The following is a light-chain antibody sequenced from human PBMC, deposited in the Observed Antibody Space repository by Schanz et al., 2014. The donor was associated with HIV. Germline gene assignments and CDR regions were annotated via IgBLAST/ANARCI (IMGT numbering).Light chain of an antibody. Sequence: DIQMTQSPSYLSASVGDRISITCRASQSISGWLAWYQQKPGKAPKLLINEASSLQSGVPSRFSGSGSGTDFTLTINSLQPDDFATYFCHQYKTYPYTFGQGTKLEIK. J-gene: IGKJ2*01. CDR2: EAS. V-gene: IGKV1-5*03. CDR1: QSISGW. CDR3: HQYKTYPYT.